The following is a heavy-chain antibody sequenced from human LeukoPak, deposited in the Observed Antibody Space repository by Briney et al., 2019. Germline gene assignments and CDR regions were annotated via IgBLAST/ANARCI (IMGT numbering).Heavy chain of an antibody. Sequence: GRSLRLSCAASGFTFDDYAMHWVRQAPGKGLEWVSGISWNSGSIGYADSVKGRFTISRDNGKNSLYLQMNSLRAEDMALYYCAKAVGSGYSYGTFDYWGQGTLVTVSS. D-gene: IGHD5-18*01. CDR3: AKAVGSGYSYGTFDY. V-gene: IGHV3-9*03. CDR2: ISWNSGSI. CDR1: GFTFDDYA. J-gene: IGHJ4*02.